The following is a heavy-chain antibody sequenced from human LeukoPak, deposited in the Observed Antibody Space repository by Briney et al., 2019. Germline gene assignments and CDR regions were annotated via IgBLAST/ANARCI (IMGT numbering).Heavy chain of an antibody. CDR2: IYYSGST. CDR3: ARDSTLYDSSGYYFH. J-gene: IGHJ4*02. D-gene: IGHD3-22*01. CDR1: GGSISSSSYY. V-gene: IGHV4-39*07. Sequence: SETLSLTCTVSGGSISSSSYYWGWIRQPPGKGLEWIGSIYYSGSTYYNPSLKSRVTISVDTSKNQFSLKLSSVTAADTAVYCCARDSTLYDSSGYYFHWGQGTLVTVSS.